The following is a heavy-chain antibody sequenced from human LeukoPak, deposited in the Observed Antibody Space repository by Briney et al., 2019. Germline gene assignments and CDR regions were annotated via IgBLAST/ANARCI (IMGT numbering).Heavy chain of an antibody. V-gene: IGHV3-9*01. CDR1: GFTFDDYA. D-gene: IGHD2-15*01. Sequence: GGSLRLSCAASGFTFDDYAMHWVRQAPGKGLEWVSGISWNSGSIVYADSVKGRFTISTDNAKNSLYLQMDSLRSGDKAFYLCAKNIGWTPVGAFDIWGQGTMVTVSS. J-gene: IGHJ3*02. CDR3: AKNIGWTPVGAFDI. CDR2: ISWNSGSI.